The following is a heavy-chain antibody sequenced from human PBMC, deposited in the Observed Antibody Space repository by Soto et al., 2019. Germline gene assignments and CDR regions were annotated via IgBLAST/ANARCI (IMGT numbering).Heavy chain of an antibody. CDR1: GFTFSSYG. V-gene: IGHV3-30*18. CDR3: AKDGGVRQFYYYYGMDV. D-gene: IGHD3-16*01. CDR2: ISYDGSNK. Sequence: QVQLVESGGGVVQPGRSLRLSCAASGFTFSSYGMHWVRQAPGKGLEWVAVISYDGSNKYYADSVKGRFTISRDNSKTTLYLQMNGLRAEDTAVYYCAKDGGVRQFYYYYGMDVWGQGTTVTVSS. J-gene: IGHJ6*02.